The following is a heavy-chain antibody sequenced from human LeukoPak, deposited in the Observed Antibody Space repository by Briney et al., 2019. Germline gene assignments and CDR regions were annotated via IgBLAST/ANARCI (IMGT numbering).Heavy chain of an antibody. J-gene: IGHJ1*01. CDR3: ARDKGTTMITRGYFQN. D-gene: IGHD3-16*01. CDR1: GFTFSSYG. Sequence: GGSLRLSCAASGFTFSSYGMHWIRQAPGKGLEWLAVIWYDGSNKYYVDSVKGRFTISRDNSKNTVYLQMSSPRVEDTAMYYCARDKGTTMITRGYFQNWGQGTLVTVSS. CDR2: IWYDGSNK. V-gene: IGHV3-33*01.